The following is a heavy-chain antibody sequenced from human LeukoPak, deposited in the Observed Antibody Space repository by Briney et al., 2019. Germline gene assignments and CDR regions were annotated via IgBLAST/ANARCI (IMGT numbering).Heavy chain of an antibody. CDR3: AGRRISLFGFFLGSGTFDL. V-gene: IGHV5-51*01. J-gene: IGHJ3*01. D-gene: IGHD3-3*01. CDR1: HYTFTNYW. Sequence: GESLKISCNGSHYTFTNYWIGWVRQVPGRGLEWMGIIYPIDSDTKYSPSFQGQVTISADRSINTAYLQWSSLQASDTGIYYCAGRRISLFGFFLGSGTFDLWGQGTLVIVSS. CDR2: IYPIDSDT.